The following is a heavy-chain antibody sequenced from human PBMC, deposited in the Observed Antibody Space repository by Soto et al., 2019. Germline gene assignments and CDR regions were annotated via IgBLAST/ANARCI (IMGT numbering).Heavy chain of an antibody. Sequence: GASVKVSSAASGYSFTHYHIHWVRQAPGHGLEWLGRINPKSGGTITAQKFQGWVTMTTDTSISTASMELTRLTSDDTAIEDFARGDSTACAHVVSALIYNHDMDVSG. J-gene: IGHJ6*02. CDR2: INPKSGGT. D-gene: IGHD3-22*01. CDR1: GYSFTHYH. CDR3: ARGDSTACAHVVSALIYNHDMDV. V-gene: IGHV1-2*04.